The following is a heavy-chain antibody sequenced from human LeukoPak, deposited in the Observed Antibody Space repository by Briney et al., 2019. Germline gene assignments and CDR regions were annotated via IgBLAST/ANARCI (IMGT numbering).Heavy chain of an antibody. CDR1: GGSISSSSYY. Sequence: SETLSPTCTVSGGSISSSSYYWGWIRQPPGKGLEWIGSIYYSGSTYYNPSLKSRVTISVDTSKNQFSLKLSSVTAADTAVYYCARDRSSRYCSSTSCINWFDPWGQGTLVTVSS. D-gene: IGHD2-2*01. V-gene: IGHV4-39*07. CDR3: ARDRSSRYCSSTSCINWFDP. J-gene: IGHJ5*02. CDR2: IYYSGST.